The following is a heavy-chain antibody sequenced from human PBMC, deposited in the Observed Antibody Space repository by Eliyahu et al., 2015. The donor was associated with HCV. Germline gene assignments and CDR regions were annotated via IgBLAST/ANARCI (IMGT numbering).Heavy chain of an antibody. CDR2: IKQDGSEK. Sequence: EVQLVESGGGLVQPGGSLRLSCAASGXPFSNFWMNWVRQAPGKGLEWVANIKQDGSEKYYVDSVKGRFTISRDNAKNSLYLQMNSLRAEDTAVYYCARGHGDYGWYFDLWGRGTLVTVSS. D-gene: IGHD4-17*01. J-gene: IGHJ2*01. V-gene: IGHV3-7*01. CDR3: ARGHGDYGWYFDL. CDR1: GXPFSNFW.